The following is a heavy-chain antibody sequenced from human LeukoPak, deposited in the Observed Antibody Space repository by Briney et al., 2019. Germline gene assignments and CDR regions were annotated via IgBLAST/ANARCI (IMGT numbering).Heavy chain of an antibody. CDR1: GGSFSGYY. D-gene: IGHD6-19*01. V-gene: IGHV4-34*01. CDR3: ARSPAQYATGWTNWFDP. J-gene: IGHJ5*02. CDR2: INHSGST. Sequence: SETLSLTCAVYGGSFSGYYWSWIRQPPGKGLEWIGEINHSGSTNYNPSLKSRVTISVDTSKNQFSLKLSSVTATDTAVYFCARSPAQYATGWTNWFDPWGQGILATVSS.